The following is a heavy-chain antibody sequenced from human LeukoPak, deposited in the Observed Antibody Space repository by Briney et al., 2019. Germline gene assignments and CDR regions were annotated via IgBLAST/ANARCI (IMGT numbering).Heavy chain of an antibody. CDR2: IIPIFGTA. J-gene: IGHJ5*02. CDR1: GGTLSSYT. D-gene: IGHD5-12*01. Sequence: SVKVSCKASGGTLSSYTITWVRQAPGQGLEWMGGIIPIFGTANYAQKFQGRVTITADESTSTAYMELSSLRSEDTAVYYCARVLGGYDSWFDPWGQGTLVTVSS. V-gene: IGHV1-69*13. CDR3: ARVLGGYDSWFDP.